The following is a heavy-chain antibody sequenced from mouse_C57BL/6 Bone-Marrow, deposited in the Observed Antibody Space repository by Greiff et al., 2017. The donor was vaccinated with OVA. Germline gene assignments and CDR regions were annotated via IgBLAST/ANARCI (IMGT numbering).Heavy chain of an antibody. CDR1: GFSLTSYA. D-gene: IGHD1-1*01. CDR3: ARNYYGSSLYYFDY. Sequence: VHLVESGPGLVAPSQRLSITCTVSGFSLTSYAISWVRQPPGKGLEWLGVIWTGGGTNYNSALKSRLSISKDNSKSQVFLKMNSLQTDDTARYYCARNYYGSSLYYFDYWGQGTTLTVSS. CDR2: IWTGGGT. V-gene: IGHV2-9-1*01. J-gene: IGHJ2*01.